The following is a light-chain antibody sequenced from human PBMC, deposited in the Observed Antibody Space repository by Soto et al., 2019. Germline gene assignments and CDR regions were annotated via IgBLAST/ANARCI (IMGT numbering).Light chain of an antibody. V-gene: IGKV3-20*01. J-gene: IGKJ1*01. CDR1: QSVTSNY. CDR3: QQHSTSPWT. CDR2: AIS. Sequence: EIVRTQSPGTLSLSPGESAALSCRASQSVTSNYLVWYRQKTGQAPRLLIYAISSRAAGMPDRFNGSGSRTDFNLTITRLETEDSAVYYCQQHSTSPWTCGQGTRV.